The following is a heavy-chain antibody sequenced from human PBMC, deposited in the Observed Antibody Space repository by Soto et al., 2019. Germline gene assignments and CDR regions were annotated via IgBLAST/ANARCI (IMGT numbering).Heavy chain of an antibody. CDR3: ALGPYYDYVWGSYRWGAFDI. Sequence: QVQLVQSGAEVKKPGSSVKVSCKASGGTFSSYAISWVRQAPGQGLEWMGGIIPIFGTANYAQKFQGRVTSTADKSTSTAYMELSSLRSEDTAVYYCALGPYYDYVWGSYRWGAFDIWGQGTMVTVSS. D-gene: IGHD3-16*02. V-gene: IGHV1-69*06. CDR2: IIPIFGTA. J-gene: IGHJ3*02. CDR1: GGTFSSYA.